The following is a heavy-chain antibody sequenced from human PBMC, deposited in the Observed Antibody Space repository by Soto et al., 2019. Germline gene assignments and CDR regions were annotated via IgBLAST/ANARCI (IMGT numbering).Heavy chain of an antibody. CDR3: ARNIAARSLVAGWFDP. J-gene: IGHJ5*02. Sequence: SETLSLTCTVSGGSISSGGYYWSWIRQHPGKGLEWIGYIYYSGSTYYNPSLKSRVTTSVDTSKNQFSLKLSSVTAADTAVYYCARNIAARSLVAGWFDPWGQGTLVTVSS. V-gene: IGHV4-31*03. CDR2: IYYSGST. D-gene: IGHD6-6*01. CDR1: GGSISSGGYY.